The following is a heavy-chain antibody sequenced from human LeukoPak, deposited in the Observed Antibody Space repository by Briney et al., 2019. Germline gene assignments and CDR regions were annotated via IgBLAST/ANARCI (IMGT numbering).Heavy chain of an antibody. J-gene: IGHJ3*02. CDR1: GYSISSGYY. V-gene: IGHV4-38-2*02. Sequence: SETLSLTCIVSGYSISSGYYWGWIRQPPGKGLEWIGNIHHSGSTYYNPSLKSRVTISVDTSKNQLSLKLSSVTAADTAVYYCAREWSAFDTWGQGTMVTVSS. D-gene: IGHD2-8*01. CDR3: AREWSAFDT. CDR2: IHHSGST.